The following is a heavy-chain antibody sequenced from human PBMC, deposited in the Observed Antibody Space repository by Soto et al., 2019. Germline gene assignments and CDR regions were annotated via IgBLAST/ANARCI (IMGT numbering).Heavy chain of an antibody. CDR2: ITGGGST. D-gene: IGHD2-21*01. Sequence: LRLSCVGSGFTFNYAIMWVRQAPGKGQEWVSGITGGGSTEYIASVKGRFTISRDDSKNTVYLQMNSLRAEDTAMYYCAKDAVYNDGLWLVSDWGRGTLVTVSS. CDR3: AKDAVYNDGLWLVSD. J-gene: IGHJ4*02. V-gene: IGHV3-23*01. CDR1: GFTFNYA.